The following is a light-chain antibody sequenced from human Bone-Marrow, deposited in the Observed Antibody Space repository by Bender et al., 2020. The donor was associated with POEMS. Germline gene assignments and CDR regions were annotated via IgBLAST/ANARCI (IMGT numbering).Light chain of an antibody. J-gene: IGLJ3*02. CDR2: EVS. CDR3: SSYAGDYNLV. Sequence: QSALTQPASASGSPGQSITISCTGTSTDYDFRHLVSWYQHQPGKPPRLIIYEVSRRPSGISQRFSGSKSGNTASLTVSGLQAEDEADYYCSSYAGDYNLVFGGGTKLTVL. CDR1: STDYDFRHL. V-gene: IGLV2-23*02.